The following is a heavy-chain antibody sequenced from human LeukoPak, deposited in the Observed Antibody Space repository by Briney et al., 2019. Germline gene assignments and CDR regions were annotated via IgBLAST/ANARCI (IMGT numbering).Heavy chain of an antibody. D-gene: IGHD4-11*01. CDR2: IIPIFGTA. CDR3: ARSVTDDYYYYGMDV. Sequence: SVKVSCKASGGTFSSYAISWVRQAPGQGLEWMGGIIPIFGTANYAQKFQGRVTITADESTSTAYMELSSLRSEDTAVYYCARSVTDDYYYYGMDVWGKGTTVTVSS. J-gene: IGHJ6*04. V-gene: IGHV1-69*13. CDR1: GGTFSSYA.